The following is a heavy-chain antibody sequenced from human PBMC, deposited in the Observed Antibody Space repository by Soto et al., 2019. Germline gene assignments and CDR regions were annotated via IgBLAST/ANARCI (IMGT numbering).Heavy chain of an antibody. CDR1: GFTFDDYA. V-gene: IGHV3-9*01. CDR2: ISWNSGSI. Sequence: EVQLVESGGGLVQPGRSLRLSCAASGFTFDDYAMHWVRQAPRKGLEWVSGISWNSGSIGYAESVKGRFTISRDNAKNSLFLQMNSLRAEDTALYYCARKRYCTSTNCYVDYWGQGTLVTVSS. D-gene: IGHD2-2*01. J-gene: IGHJ4*02. CDR3: ARKRYCTSTNCYVDY.